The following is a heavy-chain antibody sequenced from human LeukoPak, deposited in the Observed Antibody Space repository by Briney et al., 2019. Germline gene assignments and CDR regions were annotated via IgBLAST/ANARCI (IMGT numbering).Heavy chain of an antibody. D-gene: IGHD3-16*02. Sequence: SGTLSLTCAVSGGSISSSNWWSWVRQPPGKGLEWIGEIYHSGSTNYNPSLKSRVTISVDTSKNQFSLKLSSVTAADTAVYYCARSDIWGSYRFLDYWGQGALVTVSS. CDR1: GGSISSSNW. CDR2: IYHSGST. J-gene: IGHJ4*02. CDR3: ARSDIWGSYRFLDY. V-gene: IGHV4-4*02.